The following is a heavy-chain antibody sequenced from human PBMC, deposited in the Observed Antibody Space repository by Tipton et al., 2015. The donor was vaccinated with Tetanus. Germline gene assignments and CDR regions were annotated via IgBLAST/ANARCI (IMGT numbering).Heavy chain of an antibody. CDR3: AGLYYYDSASYPLY. D-gene: IGHD3-10*01. Sequence: TLSLTCTVSGGSISSSRYYWGWVRQPPGKGLEWIGSIFYTGSTYYNPSLKSRVTMSVDTSKNKFSLSLRSVTAADRAVFYCAGLYYYDSASYPLYWGQGTLVTVSS. J-gene: IGHJ4*02. CDR1: GGSISSSRYY. CDR2: IFYTGST. V-gene: IGHV4-39*01.